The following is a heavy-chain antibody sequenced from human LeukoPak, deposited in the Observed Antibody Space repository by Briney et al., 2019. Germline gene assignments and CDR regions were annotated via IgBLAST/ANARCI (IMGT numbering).Heavy chain of an antibody. CDR3: AREGYRGFDP. CDR1: GFTFINYD. CDR2: ISVSGGST. Sequence: GGSLRLSCAASGFTFINYDMNWVRQAPGKGLEWVSGISVSGGSTYYAESVKGRFTISRDNSKNTLYLQMSSLRSEDTAVYYCAREGYRGFDPWGQGTLVTVSS. V-gene: IGHV3-23*01. J-gene: IGHJ5*02. D-gene: IGHD5-12*01.